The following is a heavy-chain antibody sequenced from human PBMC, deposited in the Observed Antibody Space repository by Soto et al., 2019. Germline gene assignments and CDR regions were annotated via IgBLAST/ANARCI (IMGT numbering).Heavy chain of an antibody. CDR3: AKDRPNYCGSPWGYYEPGGDC. CDR1: GFDFSTYA. V-gene: IGHV3-23*01. CDR2: ITGSGSTA. Sequence: EVHLLESGGDLVQPGGSLRLSCAASGFDFSTYAMSWVRQAPGRGLEWVSSITGSGSTAFYPDSVRGRFSISRANSNNTLYLQMNILRVEDTAIYYCAKDRPNYCGSPWGYYEPGGDCWGQGTLVTVSS. J-gene: IGHJ1*01. D-gene: IGHD3-22*01.